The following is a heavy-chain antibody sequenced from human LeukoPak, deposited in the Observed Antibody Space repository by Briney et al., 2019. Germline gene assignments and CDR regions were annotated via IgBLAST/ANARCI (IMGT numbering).Heavy chain of an antibody. CDR2: MSYDGSNK. CDR1: GFTFSSYA. D-gene: IGHD3-22*01. CDR3: ARLPGGYYYDSSGYYYDAFDI. J-gene: IGHJ3*02. V-gene: IGHV3-30*01. Sequence: GGSLRLSCAASGFTFSSYAMHWVRQAPGKGLEWVAVMSYDGSNKYYADSVKGRFTISRDNSKNTLYLQMNSLRAEDTAVYYCARLPGGYYYDSSGYYYDAFDIWGQGTMVTVSS.